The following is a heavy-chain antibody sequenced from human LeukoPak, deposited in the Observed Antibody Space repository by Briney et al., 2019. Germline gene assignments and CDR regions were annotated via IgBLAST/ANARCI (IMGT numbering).Heavy chain of an antibody. D-gene: IGHD2-2*01. CDR1: GYTFTSYG. J-gene: IGHJ6*04. Sequence: ASVKVSCKASGYTFTSYGISWVRQAHGQGLEWMGWISAYNGNTNYAQKLQGRVTMTTDTSTSTAYMELRSLRSDDTAVYYCARDCSSTSCPDHYGMDVWGKGTTVTVSS. V-gene: IGHV1-18*04. CDR2: ISAYNGNT. CDR3: ARDCSSTSCPDHYGMDV.